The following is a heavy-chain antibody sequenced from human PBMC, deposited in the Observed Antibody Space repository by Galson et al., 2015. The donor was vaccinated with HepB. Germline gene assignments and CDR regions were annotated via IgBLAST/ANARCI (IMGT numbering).Heavy chain of an antibody. Sequence: PLRLACAASGFSLNDAWMTWVRQAAGGGLEWVGNINEDGSAERYFDSVNGLFTISTDNAKNAVFLQMDSLRADEAAIYYGARGNNPNYWGQGSLVTVSS. CDR3: ARGNNPNY. D-gene: IGHD1/OR15-1a*01. J-gene: IGHJ4*02. CDR2: INEDGSAE. V-gene: IGHV3-7*03. CDR1: GFSLNDAW.